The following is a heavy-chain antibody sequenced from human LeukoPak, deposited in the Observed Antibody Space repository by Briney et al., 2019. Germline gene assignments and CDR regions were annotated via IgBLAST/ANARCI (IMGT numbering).Heavy chain of an antibody. CDR1: GDSISSYY. CDR2: IYYSGST. CDR3: ARQSRVVPAAIYY. D-gene: IGHD2-2*01. Sequence: SETLSLTCTVSGDSISSYYWSWIRQPPGKGLEWIRYIYYSGSTNYNPSLESRVTISVDTSKNQFSLKLSSVTAADTAVYYCARQSRVVPAAIYYWGQGTLVTVSS. V-gene: IGHV4-59*08. J-gene: IGHJ4*02.